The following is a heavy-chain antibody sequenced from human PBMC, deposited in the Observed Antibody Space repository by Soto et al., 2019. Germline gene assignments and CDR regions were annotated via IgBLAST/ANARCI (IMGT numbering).Heavy chain of an antibody. CDR2: ISGSGGST. CDR1: GFTFSSYA. V-gene: IGHV3-23*01. D-gene: IGHD3-3*01. J-gene: IGHJ5*02. Sequence: LRLSCAASGFTFSSYAMSWVRQAPGKGLEWVSAISGSGGSTYYADFVKGRFTISRDNSKNTLYLQMNSLRAEDTAVYYCAKSSDFWSGSDMDPWGQGTLVTVSS. CDR3: AKSSDFWSGSDMDP.